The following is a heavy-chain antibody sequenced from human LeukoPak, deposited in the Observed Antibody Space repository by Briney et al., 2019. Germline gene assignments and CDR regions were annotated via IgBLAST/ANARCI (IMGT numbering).Heavy chain of an antibody. D-gene: IGHD5-12*01. J-gene: IGHJ4*02. CDR1: GYSISSGYY. CDR2: VYHSGTT. V-gene: IGHV4-38-2*01. Sequence: KTSETLSLTCVVSGYSISSGYYWGWIRQPPGEGLEWIGSVYHSGTTDYNPSLKSRVTMSLDISRNQFSLKLSSVTAADTAVYYCARLVRSGLDCDYWGQGTLVTVSS. CDR3: ARLVRSGLDCDY.